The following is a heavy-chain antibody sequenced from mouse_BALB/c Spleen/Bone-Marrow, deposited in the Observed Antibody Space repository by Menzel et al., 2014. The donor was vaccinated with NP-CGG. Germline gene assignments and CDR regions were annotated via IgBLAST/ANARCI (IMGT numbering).Heavy chain of an antibody. CDR1: GFTFSSFG. CDR2: ISSGSSTI. V-gene: IGHV5-17*02. Sequence: EVKLVESGGGLVQPGGSRKLSCAASGFTFSSFGMHWVRQAPEKGLEWVAYISSGSSTIYYADTVKGRFTISRDNPKNTLFLQMTSLRSEDTAMYCCASLTYYAMDYWGQGTSVTVSS. CDR3: ASLTYYAMDY. J-gene: IGHJ4*01.